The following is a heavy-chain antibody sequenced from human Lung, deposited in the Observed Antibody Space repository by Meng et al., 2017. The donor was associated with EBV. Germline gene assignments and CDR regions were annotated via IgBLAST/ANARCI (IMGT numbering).Heavy chain of an antibody. CDR1: GFTFRDYS. V-gene: IGHV3-11*05. J-gene: IGHJ4*02. CDR3: ARAHGLNDY. CDR2: ISSRGGYT. D-gene: IGHD5-24*01. Sequence: VQCGESGGGLVRSVGSLVLSCVAVGFTFRDYSMTWIRQAPGKGLEWLSYISSRGGYTDSADSVKGRFTISRDNAKNSVYLQMNSLRPDDTAVYYCARAHGLNDYWGLGTLVTVSS.